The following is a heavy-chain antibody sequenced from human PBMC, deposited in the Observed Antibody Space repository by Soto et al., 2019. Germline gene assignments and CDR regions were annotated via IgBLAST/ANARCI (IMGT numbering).Heavy chain of an antibody. CDR3: AKDIADIVLVPAAEYYYYYGMDV. CDR2: ISYDGSNK. V-gene: IGHV3-30*18. Sequence: GGALRLSCAASGFTFSSYGMHWVRQAPGKELERVAVISYDGSNKYYADSVKGRFTISRDNSKNTLYLQMNSLRAEDTAVYYCAKDIADIVLVPAAEYYYYYGMDVWGQGTTVTVSS. CDR1: GFTFSSYG. J-gene: IGHJ6*02. D-gene: IGHD2-2*01.